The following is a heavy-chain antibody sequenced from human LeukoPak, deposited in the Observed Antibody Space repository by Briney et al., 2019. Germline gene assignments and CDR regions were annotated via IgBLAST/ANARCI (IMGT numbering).Heavy chain of an antibody. Sequence: PSETLSLTCTVSGGSISSYYWSWIRQPPGKGLEWIGYIYYSGSTNYNLSLKSRVTISVDTSKNQFSLKLSSVTAADTAVYFCARVDMATMMLDCWGQGTLVTVSS. CDR3: ARVDMATMMLDC. J-gene: IGHJ4*02. CDR1: GGSISSYY. D-gene: IGHD5-24*01. CDR2: IYYSGST. V-gene: IGHV4-59*01.